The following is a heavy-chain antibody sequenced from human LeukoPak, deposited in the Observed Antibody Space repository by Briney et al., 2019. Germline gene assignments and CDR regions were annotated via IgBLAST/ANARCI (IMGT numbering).Heavy chain of an antibody. V-gene: IGHV1-69*05. Sequence: GSSVKVSCKASGGTFSSYAISWVRQAPGQGLEWMGRIIPIFGTANYAQKFQGRVTITTDESTSTAYMELSSLRSEDTAVYYCARHRPGGSPWPRDYYYYMDVWGKGTTVTVSS. CDR2: IIPIFGTA. J-gene: IGHJ6*03. CDR3: ARHRPGGSPWPRDYYYYMDV. CDR1: GGTFSSYA. D-gene: IGHD3-16*01.